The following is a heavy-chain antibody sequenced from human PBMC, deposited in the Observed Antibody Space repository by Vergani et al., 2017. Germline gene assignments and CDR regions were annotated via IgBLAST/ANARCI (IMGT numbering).Heavy chain of an antibody. V-gene: IGHV1-18*04. Sequence: QVLVVQSGSEFKKPGASVKVSCKASGYTFTSYGISWVRQAPGQGLEWMGWISAYNGNTNYAQKLQGRVTMTTDTSTSTAYMELRSLRSDDTAVYYCARDPDIVVVPAAPYFYYYYGMDVWGQGTTVTVSS. D-gene: IGHD2-2*01. CDR2: ISAYNGNT. CDR3: ARDPDIVVVPAAPYFYYYYGMDV. CDR1: GYTFTSYG. J-gene: IGHJ6*02.